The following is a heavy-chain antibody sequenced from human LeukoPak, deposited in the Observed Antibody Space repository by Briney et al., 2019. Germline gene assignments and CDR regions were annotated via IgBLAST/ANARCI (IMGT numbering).Heavy chain of an antibody. J-gene: IGHJ4*02. D-gene: IGHD3-22*01. CDR3: ASSDSNGYSYD. V-gene: IGHV3-72*01. Sequence: GGSLRLSCAASGFTFSDHYMDWVRQAPGKGLEWVGRSRNKANSYTTEYAASVKGRFTISRDVSENSGYLQMNSLKNEDTAVYHCASSDSNGYSYDWGQGTLVTVSS. CDR1: GFTFSDHY. CDR2: SRNKANSYTT.